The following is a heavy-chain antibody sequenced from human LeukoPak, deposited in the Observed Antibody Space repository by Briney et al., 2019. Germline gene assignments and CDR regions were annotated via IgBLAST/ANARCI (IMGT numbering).Heavy chain of an antibody. D-gene: IGHD2-21*02. CDR2: INPSGGST. CDR3: ARVGCGGNCYADAFDI. CDR1: GYTFTRYY. J-gene: IGHJ3*02. V-gene: IGHV1-46*01. Sequence: ASVKVSCKASGYTFTRYYMHWVRQAPGQGLEWMGIINPSGGSTSYAQKFQGRVTMTRDTSTSTVYMELSSLRSEATAIYSCARVGCGGNCYADAFDIWGQGTMVTVSS.